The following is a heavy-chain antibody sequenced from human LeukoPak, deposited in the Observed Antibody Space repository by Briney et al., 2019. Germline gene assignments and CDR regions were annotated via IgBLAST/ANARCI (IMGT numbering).Heavy chain of an antibody. D-gene: IGHD6-13*01. J-gene: IGHJ4*02. CDR2: ISGSGGST. CDR3: AKGSEQQLVFSYFDY. CDR1: GFTFSSYA. Sequence: GGSLRLSCAASGFTFSSYAMSWVRQAPGEGLEWVSAISGSGGSTYYADSVKGRFTISRDNSKNTLYLQMNSLRAEDTAVYYCAKGSEQQLVFSYFDYWGQGTLVTVSS. V-gene: IGHV3-23*01.